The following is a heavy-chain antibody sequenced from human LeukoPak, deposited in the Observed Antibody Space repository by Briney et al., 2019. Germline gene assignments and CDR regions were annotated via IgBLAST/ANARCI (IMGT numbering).Heavy chain of an antibody. CDR3: ARQSTDPEYYYDSSGYYSDAFDI. J-gene: IGHJ3*02. V-gene: IGHV4-59*08. Sequence: TPSETLSLTCTVSGGSISSYYWSWIRQPPGKGLEWIGYIYYSGSTNYNPSLKSRVTISVDTSKNQFSLKLSSVTAADTAVYYCARQSTDPEYYYDSSGYYSDAFDIWGQGTMVTVSS. D-gene: IGHD3-22*01. CDR2: IYYSGST. CDR1: GGSISSYY.